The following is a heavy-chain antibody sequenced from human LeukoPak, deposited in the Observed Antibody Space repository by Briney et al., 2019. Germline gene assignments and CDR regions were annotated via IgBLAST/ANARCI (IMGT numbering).Heavy chain of an antibody. J-gene: IGHJ4*02. V-gene: IGHV3-23*01. Sequence: GGSLRLSCAAPGFTFSSYAMSWVRQAPGKGLEWVSAISGSGGSTYYADSVKGRFTISRDNSKNTLYLQMNGLRAEDTAVYYCAKVFGVVIMGGGFDYWGQGTLVTVSS. CDR1: GFTFSSYA. D-gene: IGHD3-3*01. CDR2: ISGSGGST. CDR3: AKVFGVVIMGGGFDY.